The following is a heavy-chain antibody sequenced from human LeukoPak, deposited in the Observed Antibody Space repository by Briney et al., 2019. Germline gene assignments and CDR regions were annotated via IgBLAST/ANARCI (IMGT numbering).Heavy chain of an antibody. V-gene: IGHV1-8*01. CDR2: MNPNSGNT. J-gene: IGHJ5*02. CDR1: GYTFTSYD. CDR3: ARGQIAVAGIYWFDP. D-gene: IGHD6-19*01. Sequence: ASVKVSCKASGYTFTSYDINWVRQATGQGLEWMGWMNPNSGNTGYAQKFQGRVTMTRNTSISTAYIELSSLRSEDTAVHYCARGQIAVAGIYWFDPWGQGTLVTVSS.